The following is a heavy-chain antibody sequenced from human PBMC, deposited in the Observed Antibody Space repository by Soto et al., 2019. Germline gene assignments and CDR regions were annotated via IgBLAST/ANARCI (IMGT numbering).Heavy chain of an antibody. CDR1: GFTFNIYG. V-gene: IGHV3-30*18. Sequence: GGSLRLSCAASGFTFNIYGMHWVRQAPDKGLEWVALISYDGSNQYYADSVKGRFTISRDNSKNTLFLQMNSLRADDTAVYYCAKDQASGQGSFESWGQGTLVTVS. CDR3: AKDQASGQGSFES. CDR2: ISYDGSNQ. J-gene: IGHJ4*02.